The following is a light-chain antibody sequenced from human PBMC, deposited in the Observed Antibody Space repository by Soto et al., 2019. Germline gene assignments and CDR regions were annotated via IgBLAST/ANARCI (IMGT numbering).Light chain of an antibody. CDR2: DIS. J-gene: IGKJ5*01. CDR1: QSIARTY. Sequence: EVVLTQSPGTLSLSPGERATLSCRASQSIARTYLAWYQQKPGQAPRLLIYDISTRATGIPDRFSASGSGTDFTLPISGLETEDFAVYYCQQYGYAPITFGQGTRLE. V-gene: IGKV3-20*01. CDR3: QQYGYAPIT.